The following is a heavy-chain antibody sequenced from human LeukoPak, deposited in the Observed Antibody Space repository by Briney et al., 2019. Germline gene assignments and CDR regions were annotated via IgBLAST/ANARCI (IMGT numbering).Heavy chain of an antibody. Sequence: SETLSLTCTVPGGSISSYYWSWIRQPPGKGLEWIGYIYYSGSTNYNPSLKSRVTISVDTSKNQFSLKLSSVTAADTAVYYCAREVDDILTGYSLGWFDPWGQGTLVTVSS. CDR3: AREVDDILTGYSLGWFDP. CDR2: IYYSGST. V-gene: IGHV4-59*01. D-gene: IGHD3-9*01. CDR1: GGSISSYY. J-gene: IGHJ5*02.